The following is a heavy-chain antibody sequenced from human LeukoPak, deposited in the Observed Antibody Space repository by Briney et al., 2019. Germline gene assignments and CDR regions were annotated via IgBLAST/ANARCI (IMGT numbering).Heavy chain of an antibody. V-gene: IGHV3-11*01. D-gene: IGHD6-13*01. Sequence: GGSLRLSCAASGFTFSDYYMSWIRQAPGKGLEWVSYISSSGSTIYYADSVKGRFTISRDNAKNSLYLQMNSLRAEDTAVYYCAGETPSSSWYNVLDYWGQGTLVTVSS. CDR2: ISSSGSTI. CDR3: AGETPSSSWYNVLDY. CDR1: GFTFSDYY. J-gene: IGHJ4*02.